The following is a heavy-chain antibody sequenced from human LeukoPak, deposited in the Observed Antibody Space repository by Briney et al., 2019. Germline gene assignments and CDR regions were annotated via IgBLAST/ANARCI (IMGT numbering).Heavy chain of an antibody. CDR2: IGHTGSHA. D-gene: IGHD2-21*01. CDR3: ARDQRPYCGGECYCAIDL. V-gene: IGHV3-48*01. J-gene: IGHJ3*01. CDR1: GFTFSSHS. Sequence: TGGSLRLSCAASGFTFSSHSMTWVRQAPGKTLEWISYIGHTGSHAHYADSVRGRFTISRDNAKNSLYLQMNSLTVEDTAVYYCARDQRPYCGGECYCAIDLWGRGTLVTVSS.